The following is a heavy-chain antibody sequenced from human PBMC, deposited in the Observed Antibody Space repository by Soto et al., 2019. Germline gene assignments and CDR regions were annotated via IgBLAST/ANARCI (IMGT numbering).Heavy chain of an antibody. J-gene: IGHJ6*02. Sequence: SETLSLTCTVSGGSISSGGYYWSWIRQHPGKGLEWIGYIYYSGSTYYNPSLKSRVTISVDTSKDQFSLKLSSVTAADTAVYYCARDFRSGYYFSYYYGMDVWGQGTTVTVSS. D-gene: IGHD3-22*01. CDR2: IYYSGST. CDR3: ARDFRSGYYFSYYYGMDV. CDR1: GGSISSGGYY. V-gene: IGHV4-31*03.